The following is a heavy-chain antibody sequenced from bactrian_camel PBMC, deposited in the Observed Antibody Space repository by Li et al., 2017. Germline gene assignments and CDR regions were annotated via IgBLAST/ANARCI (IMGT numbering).Heavy chain of an antibody. J-gene: IGHJ6*01. Sequence: VQLVESGGGSVQLGGSLTLSCVASGDTISRYCMGWFRQIPDKEREGVAGIESDGSTSYADSVKGRFTVSRDNAKSTVYLQMNGLKPEDTAMYYCAADTSNIPFDQPGSWCYDPSDWGANFGFWGQGTQVTVS. CDR1: GDTISRYC. D-gene: IGHD3*01. CDR3: AADTSNIPFDQPGSWCYDPSDWGANFGF. V-gene: IGHV3S9*01. CDR2: IESDGST.